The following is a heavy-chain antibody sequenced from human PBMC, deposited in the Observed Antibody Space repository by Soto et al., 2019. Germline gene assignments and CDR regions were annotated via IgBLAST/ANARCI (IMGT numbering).Heavy chain of an antibody. CDR2: IIPIFGTA. D-gene: IGHD1-26*01. CDR3: AREGISGSYYYYGMDV. V-gene: IGHV1-69*13. J-gene: IGHJ6*02. Sequence: SVKVSCKASGGTFSSYAISWVRQAPGQGLEWMGGIIPIFGTANYAQKFQGRVTITADESTSTAYMELSSLRSEDTAVYYCAREGISGSYYYYGMDVWGQGTTVTVSS. CDR1: GGTFSSYA.